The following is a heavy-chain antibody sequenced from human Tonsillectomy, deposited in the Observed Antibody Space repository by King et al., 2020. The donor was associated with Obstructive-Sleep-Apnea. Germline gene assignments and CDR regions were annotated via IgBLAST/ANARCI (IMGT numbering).Heavy chain of an antibody. D-gene: IGHD2-2*02. Sequence: VQLVESGGRFIQPGGSLRLSCVASGFTFNNAWMYWVRQAPGKGLEWVGRIKGKIDGGTIHYAAPVEGRVIISRDDSKNTLYLQMNSLKTEDTAVYYCFTLTPVAEVPDPIGGHWGRGTLDTVSS. J-gene: IGHJ4*02. CDR2: IKGKIDGGTI. V-gene: IGHV3-15*01. CDR3: FTLTPVAEVPDPIGGH. CDR1: GFTFNNAW.